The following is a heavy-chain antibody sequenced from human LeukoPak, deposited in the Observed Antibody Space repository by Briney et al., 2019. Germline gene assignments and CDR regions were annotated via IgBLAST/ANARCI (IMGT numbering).Heavy chain of an antibody. CDR2: LNSDGSTT. CDR1: GFTFSSYW. Sequence: GGALRLSCAASGFTFSSYWMHWVRQAPGKRLVWVSRLNSDGSTTTYADSVKGRSTISRDNAKNTLYLQMSSLRAEDTAVYYCTRAGVTFDIWGQGTVVTVSS. D-gene: IGHD2-8*01. J-gene: IGHJ3*02. CDR3: TRAGVTFDI. V-gene: IGHV3-74*01.